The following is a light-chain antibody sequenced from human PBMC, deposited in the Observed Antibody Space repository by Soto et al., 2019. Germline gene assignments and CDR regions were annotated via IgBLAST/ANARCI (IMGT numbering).Light chain of an antibody. Sequence: DVRMTQSPSSLSASVGDTITITCRASRTINTYLNWFQQKPGEPPRLLIYGASTLHDGVPSRFSGSGSGADFTLTISGLQPEDFASYHCQQTYSDISFGGGNNV. CDR2: GAS. J-gene: IGKJ4*01. CDR1: RTINTY. V-gene: IGKV1-39*01. CDR3: QQTYSDIS.